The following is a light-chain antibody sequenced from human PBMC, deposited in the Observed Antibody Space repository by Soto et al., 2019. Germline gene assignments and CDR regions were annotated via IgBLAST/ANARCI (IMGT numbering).Light chain of an antibody. J-gene: IGKJ1*01. CDR1: QSISNH. CDR3: QHFNNYPWT. CDR2: KAS. Sequence: IQITQSPSSLSASVEDRVIITCRASQSISNHLNWYQQKPGKAPKLLIYKASSLESGVPSRFSGSGSGTEFTLTISSLQPDDFATYYCQHFNNYPWTFGQGTKVDIK. V-gene: IGKV1-5*03.